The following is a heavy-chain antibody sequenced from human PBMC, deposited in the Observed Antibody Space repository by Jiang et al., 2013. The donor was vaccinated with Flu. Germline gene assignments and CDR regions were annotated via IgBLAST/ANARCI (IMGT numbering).Heavy chain of an antibody. Sequence: LLKPSETLSLTCTVSGGSINRDFWSWMRQPPGKGLEWIGYVPYSGSANYNSSLKSRVTISLDTSKNQFSLRLTSVTAADTAVYYCTRNSGWYKHDLWGRGTLVTVSS. CDR2: VPYSGSA. CDR3: TRNSGWYKHDL. D-gene: IGHD6-19*01. J-gene: IGHJ2*01. V-gene: IGHV4-59*12. CDR1: GGSINRDF.